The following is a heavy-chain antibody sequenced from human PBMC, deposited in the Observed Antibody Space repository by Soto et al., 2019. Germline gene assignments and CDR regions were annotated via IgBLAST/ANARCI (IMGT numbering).Heavy chain of an antibody. Sequence: PSETLSLTCTVSGGSISSGGYYWSWIRQHPGKGLEWIGYIYYSGSTYYNPSLKSRVTISVDTSKNQFSLKLSSVTAADTAVYYCARGLVVPAAYFDYWGQGTLVTVSS. V-gene: IGHV4-31*03. CDR3: ARGLVVPAAYFDY. CDR1: GGSISSGGYY. CDR2: IYYSGST. J-gene: IGHJ4*02. D-gene: IGHD2-2*01.